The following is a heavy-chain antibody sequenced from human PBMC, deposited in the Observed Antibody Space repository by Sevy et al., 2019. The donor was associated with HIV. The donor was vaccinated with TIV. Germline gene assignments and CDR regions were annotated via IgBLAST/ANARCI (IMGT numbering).Heavy chain of an antibody. D-gene: IGHD3-10*01. CDR2: ISGSGGST. J-gene: IGHJ6*02. V-gene: IGHV3-23*01. Sequence: GGSLRLSCAASGFSLRSYAMSWVRLAPGKGLEWVSFISGSGGSTYYADSVKGRFTISRDNSKKTLYMQMNSLRVEDTAVYYCAKDVWFEELSGLYYYYGMDVWGQGTTVTVSS. CDR1: GFSLRSYA. CDR3: AKDVWFEELSGLYYYYGMDV.